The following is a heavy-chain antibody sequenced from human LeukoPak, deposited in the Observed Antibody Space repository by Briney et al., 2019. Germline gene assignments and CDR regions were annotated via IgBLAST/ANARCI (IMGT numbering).Heavy chain of an antibody. V-gene: IGHV1-2*06. Sequence: VKVSCKASGGTFSSYAISWVRQAPGQGLEWMGRINPNNGGTNYAQKFQGRVTMTRDVSMSTAYMELSRLRSVDTAVYYCAGEDNSSGYRPFDIWGQGTMVTVPS. D-gene: IGHD3-22*01. CDR2: INPNNGGT. J-gene: IGHJ3*02. CDR3: AGEDNSSGYRPFDI. CDR1: GGTFSSYA.